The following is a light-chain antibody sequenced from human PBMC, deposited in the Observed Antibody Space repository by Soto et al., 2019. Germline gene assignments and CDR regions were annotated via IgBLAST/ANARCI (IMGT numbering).Light chain of an antibody. CDR1: SSNIGAGYD. CDR2: GNG. J-gene: IGLJ2*01. V-gene: IGLV1-40*01. CDR3: QSYDSSLSGPL. Sequence: QSVLTQPPSVSGAPGQRVTISCTGSSSNIGAGYDVHWYQQLPETAPKLLIYGNGNRPSGVPDRFSGSKSGTSASLAITGLQAEDEADYYCQSYDSSLSGPLFGGGTKVTVL.